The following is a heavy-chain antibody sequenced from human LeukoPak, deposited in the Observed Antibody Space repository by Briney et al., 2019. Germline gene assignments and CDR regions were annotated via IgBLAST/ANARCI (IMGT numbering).Heavy chain of an antibody. CDR1: GYSISSGYY. CDR3: ARVDQLLYYYFDY. J-gene: IGHJ4*02. Sequence: ETLSLTXTVSGYSISSGYYWGWIRQPPGKGLEWIGSIYHSGSTYYNPSLKSRVTISVDTSKNQFSLKLSSVTAADTAVYYCARVDQLLYYYFDYWGQGTLVTVSS. V-gene: IGHV4-38-2*02. CDR2: IYHSGST. D-gene: IGHD2-2*02.